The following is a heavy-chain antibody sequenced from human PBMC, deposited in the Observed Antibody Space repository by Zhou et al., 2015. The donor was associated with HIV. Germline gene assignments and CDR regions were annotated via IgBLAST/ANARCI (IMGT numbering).Heavy chain of an antibody. V-gene: IGHV1-69*01. D-gene: IGHD6-19*01. CDR1: GGTFNAFA. J-gene: IGHJ6*02. Sequence: QLQLLQSGSDVKKPGSSVKVSCKASGGTFNAFAIAWVRQAPGKGLEWMGGIIPMFHTPNYAQRFQGRLTIIADESTTTVHMELSGLRSEDTAIYYCAVTPTPRAEITEAGKFYFFEMDVWGPDHGQRLL. CDR3: AVTPTPRAEITEAGKFYFFEMDV. CDR2: IIPMFHTP.